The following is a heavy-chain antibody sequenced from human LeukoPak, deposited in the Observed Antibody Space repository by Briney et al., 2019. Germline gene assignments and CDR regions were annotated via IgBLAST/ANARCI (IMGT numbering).Heavy chain of an antibody. CDR2: INSDGSNT. Sequence: GGSLRLSCAASEFTINNYWMHWLRQAPGEGLVWGSRINSDGSNTNYAGSVKGRFTISRDNAKNTLYLQMNSLQAEDTGVYCCTRGNSGYGNFDCWGQGTLVTVSS. D-gene: IGHD3-9*01. V-gene: IGHV3-74*01. CDR3: TRGNSGYGNFDC. CDR1: EFTINNYW. J-gene: IGHJ4*02.